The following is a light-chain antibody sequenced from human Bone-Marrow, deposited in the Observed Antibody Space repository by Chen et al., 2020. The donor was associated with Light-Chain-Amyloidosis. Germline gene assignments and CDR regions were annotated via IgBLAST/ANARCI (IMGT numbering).Light chain of an antibody. J-gene: IGLJ1*01. CDR1: SPNIGINN. CDR3: AAWDGSLSGYV. CDR2: RNN. Sequence: QSGLTKPPSASGNPGKRVTISGSGASPNIGINNVYWYQHFPGAAPNLLIHRNNQRPSGVTDRCSASKSGPSACLANSGLRSEDEADYYCAAWDGSLSGYVFGTGTKVIVL. V-gene: IGLV1-47*01.